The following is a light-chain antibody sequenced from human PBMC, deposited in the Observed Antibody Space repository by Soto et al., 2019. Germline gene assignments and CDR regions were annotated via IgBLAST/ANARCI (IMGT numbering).Light chain of an antibody. CDR3: NSYAVSDNWV. CDR1: TSDVGGFNY. CDR2: EVT. J-gene: IGLJ3*02. Sequence: QSALTQAPSASGSPGQSVTISCTGTTSDVGGFNYVSWYQQHPGKAPKLMIYEVTKRPSGVPDRFSGSKSGNTASLTVSGLQADDEADYYCNSYAVSDNWVFGGGTKLTVL. V-gene: IGLV2-8*01.